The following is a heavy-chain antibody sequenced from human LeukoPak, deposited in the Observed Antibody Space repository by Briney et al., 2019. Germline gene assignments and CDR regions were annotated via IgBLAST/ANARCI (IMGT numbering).Heavy chain of an antibody. V-gene: IGHV3-23*01. Sequence: PGGSLRLSCAASGFTFSSYAMSWVRQAPGKGLEWVSAISGSGGSTYYADSVKGRFTISRDNSKNTLYLQMNSLRAEDTAVYYCATRDIVVVVAATLVDYWGQGTLVTVS. D-gene: IGHD2-15*01. CDR2: ISGSGGST. CDR3: ATRDIVVVVAATLVDY. CDR1: GFTFSSYA. J-gene: IGHJ4*02.